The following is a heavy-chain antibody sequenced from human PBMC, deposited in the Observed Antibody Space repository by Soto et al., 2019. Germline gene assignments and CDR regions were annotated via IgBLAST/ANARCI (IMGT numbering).Heavy chain of an antibody. V-gene: IGHV3-23*01. CDR2: ISGSGGST. CDR1: GFTFSSYA. CDR3: AKDQYSSSPYNWFDP. D-gene: IGHD6-6*01. Sequence: EVQLLESGGGVVQPGGYLRLSCAASGFTFSSYAMSWVRQAPGKGLEWVSAISGSGGSTYYADSVKGRFTISRDNSKNTLYLQMNSLRAEDTAVYYCAKDQYSSSPYNWFDPWGQGTLVTVSS. J-gene: IGHJ5*02.